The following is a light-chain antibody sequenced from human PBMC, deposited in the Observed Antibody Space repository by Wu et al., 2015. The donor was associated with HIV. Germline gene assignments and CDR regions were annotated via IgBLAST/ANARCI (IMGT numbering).Light chain of an antibody. Sequence: EIVVTQSPATLSVSPGERATLSCRASQSVSSNLAWYQQKPGQAPRLLIYGASTRATGIPARFSGSGSGTEFTLTISSMQSEDFAVYYCHQYNNWPPMYTFGQGTKLEIK. CDR1: QSVSSN. CDR3: HQYNNWPPMYT. CDR2: GAS. V-gene: IGKV3-15*01. J-gene: IGKJ2*01.